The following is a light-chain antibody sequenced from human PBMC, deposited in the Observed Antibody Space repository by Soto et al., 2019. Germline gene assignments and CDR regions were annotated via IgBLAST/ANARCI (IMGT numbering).Light chain of an antibody. CDR3: AAWDDTLNGPV. CDR2: YDD. CDR1: SSNIGKNA. Sequence: QSVLTQPSSVSEAPRQRVTISCSGSSSNIGKNAVTWYKQVPGKAPKLIIYYDDLLPSGVSDRFSGSKSGSSASLAISGLQSEDEADYYCAAWDDTLNGPVFGGGTKLTVL. J-gene: IGLJ2*01. V-gene: IGLV1-36*01.